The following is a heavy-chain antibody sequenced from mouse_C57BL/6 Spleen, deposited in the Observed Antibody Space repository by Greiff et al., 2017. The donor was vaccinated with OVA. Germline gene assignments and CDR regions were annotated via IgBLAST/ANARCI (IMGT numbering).Heavy chain of an antibody. J-gene: IGHJ4*01. V-gene: IGHV5-16*01. CDR2: INYDGSST. Sequence: EVKLMESEGGLVQPGSSMKLSCTASGFTFSDYYMAWVRQVPEKGLEWVANINYDGSSTYYLDSLKSRFIISRDNAKNILYLQMSSLKSEDTATYYCARDRRDYYAMDYWGQGTSVTVSS. CDR1: GFTFSDYY. CDR3: ARDRRDYYAMDY.